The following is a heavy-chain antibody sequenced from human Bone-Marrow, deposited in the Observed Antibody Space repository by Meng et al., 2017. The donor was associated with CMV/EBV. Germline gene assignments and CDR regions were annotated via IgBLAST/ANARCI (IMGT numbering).Heavy chain of an antibody. D-gene: IGHD2-15*01. J-gene: IGHJ6*02. CDR2: ISYDGSNK. Sequence: GESLKISCAASGFTFSSYAMHWVRQAPGKGLEWVAVISYDGSNKYYADSVKGRFTISRDNSKNTLYLQMNSLRAEDTAVYYCAKDRGRSRGKLLRNYYGMDFWGQGTTVTVSS. CDR1: GFTFSSYA. V-gene: IGHV3-30*04. CDR3: AKDRGRSRGKLLRNYYGMDF.